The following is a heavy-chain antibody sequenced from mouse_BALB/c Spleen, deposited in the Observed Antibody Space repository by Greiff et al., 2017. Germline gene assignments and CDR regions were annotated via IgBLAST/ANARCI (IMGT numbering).Heavy chain of an antibody. CDR1: GFTFSNYW. CDR2: IRLKSNNYAT. V-gene: IGHV6-6*02. Sequence: EAMLVESGGGLVQPGGSMKLSCVASGFTFSNYWMNWVRQSPEKGLEWVAEIRLKSNNYATHYAESVKGRFTISRDDSKSSVYLQMNNLRAEDTGIYYCTRNLYAMDYWGQGTSVTVSS. CDR3: TRNLYAMDY. J-gene: IGHJ4*01.